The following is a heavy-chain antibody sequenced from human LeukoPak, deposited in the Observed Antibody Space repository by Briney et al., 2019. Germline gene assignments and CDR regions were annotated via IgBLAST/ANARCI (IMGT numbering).Heavy chain of an antibody. CDR1: GGSISNRNYH. J-gene: IGHJ5*02. Sequence: SSETLSLTCTVSGGSISNRNYHWGWIRQPPGKGLEWIGSICSSGSAYYNPSLKSRVTTSIDTSKNQFSLKLSSVTAADTAVYYCARGANYYGSGGRLRNWFDPWGQGTLVTVSS. D-gene: IGHD3-10*01. CDR3: ARGANYYGSGGRLRNWFDP. V-gene: IGHV4-39*01. CDR2: ICSSGSA.